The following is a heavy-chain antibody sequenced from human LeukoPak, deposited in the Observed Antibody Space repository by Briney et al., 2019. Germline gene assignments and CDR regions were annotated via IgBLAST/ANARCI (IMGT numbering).Heavy chain of an antibody. CDR1: GYTFTSYA. CDR3: ARASLLWFGESTTNWFDT. J-gene: IGHJ5*02. CDR2: INAGNGNT. Sequence: ASVTVSFKASGYTFTSYAMHWVRQAPGQRLEWMGWINAGNGNTKYSQEFQGRVTITRDTSASTAYMELSSLISEDMAVYYCARASLLWFGESTTNWFDTWGQGTLVTVSS. V-gene: IGHV1-3*03. D-gene: IGHD3-10*01.